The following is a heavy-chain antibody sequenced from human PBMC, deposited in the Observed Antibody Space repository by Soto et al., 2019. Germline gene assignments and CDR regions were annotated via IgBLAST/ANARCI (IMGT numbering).Heavy chain of an antibody. CDR3: ARHRRLDGGNPFRYYWYLDL. Sequence: GESLKISCKGSGYSFTSYWISWVRQMPGKGLEWMGRIDPSDSYTNYGPSFQGHVTISADKSISTAYLQWSSLKASDTAMYYCARHRRLDGGNPFRYYWYLDLWGGGTRVTVPS. J-gene: IGHJ2*01. V-gene: IGHV5-10-1*01. CDR1: GYSFTSYW. D-gene: IGHD2-15*01. CDR2: IDPSDSYT.